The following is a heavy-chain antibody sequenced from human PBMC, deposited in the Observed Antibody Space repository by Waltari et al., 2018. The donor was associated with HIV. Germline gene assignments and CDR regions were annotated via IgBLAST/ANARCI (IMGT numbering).Heavy chain of an antibody. CDR3: TTLWYSYDSTDY. D-gene: IGHD3-22*01. CDR1: GITFRNAW. CDR2: IKSGAEGGTT. V-gene: IGHV3-15*01. Sequence: EVQLVESGGGLVKPGGSLRLSCAASGITFRNAWMSWVRQAPGKGLEWVGRIKSGAEGGTTDYAAAAKGRFTISRDDSKHTLYLQMDSLKTEDTAVYYCTTLWYSYDSTDYWGQGTLVTVSS. J-gene: IGHJ4*02.